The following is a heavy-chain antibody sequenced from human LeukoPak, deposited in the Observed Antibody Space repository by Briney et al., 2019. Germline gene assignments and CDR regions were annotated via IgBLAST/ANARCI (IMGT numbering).Heavy chain of an antibody. CDR1: GASISSGGYY. V-gene: IGHV4-31*03. Sequence: SQTLSLTCTVSGASISSGGYYWSWIRQHPGKGLEWIVYIYYSGSTYYNPSLKSRVTISVDTSKNQFSLKLSSVTAADTAVYYCARVAVVTTAYYYYMDVWGKGTTVTVSS. D-gene: IGHD4-11*01. J-gene: IGHJ6*03. CDR2: IYYSGST. CDR3: ARVAVVTTAYYYYMDV.